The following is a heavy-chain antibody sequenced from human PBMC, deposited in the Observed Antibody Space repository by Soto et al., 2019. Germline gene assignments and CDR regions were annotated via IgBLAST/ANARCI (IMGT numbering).Heavy chain of an antibody. CDR2: ISGSRGNA. CDR1: GYTFTKYG. V-gene: IGHV1-18*01. J-gene: IGHJ4*02. D-gene: IGHD3-16*01. Sequence: QVQLVQSGAEVKNPGASVKVSCKTSGYTFTKYGVVWVRQAPGQGLEWMGWISGSRGNANYAEKVQGRITLTTDTSTSTAYIELRSLRSDDTAVYYCAREMAGLGGEYDYWGQGTLVTVSS. CDR3: AREMAGLGGEYDY.